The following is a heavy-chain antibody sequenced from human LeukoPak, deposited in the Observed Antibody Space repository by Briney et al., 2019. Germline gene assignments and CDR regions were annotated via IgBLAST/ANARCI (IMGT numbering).Heavy chain of an antibody. V-gene: IGHV3-23*01. Sequence: PGGSLRLSCAASGFTFSSHAMSWVRQAPGKGLEWVSAISGSGGSTYYADSVKGRFTISRDNSKNTLYLQMNSLRAEDTAVYYCAKDESGYYYDSSGPGYWGQGTLVTVSS. CDR3: AKDESGYYYDSSGPGY. D-gene: IGHD3-22*01. J-gene: IGHJ4*02. CDR2: ISGSGGST. CDR1: GFTFSSHA.